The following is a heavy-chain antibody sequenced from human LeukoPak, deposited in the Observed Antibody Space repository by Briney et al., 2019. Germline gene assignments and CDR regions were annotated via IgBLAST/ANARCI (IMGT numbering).Heavy chain of an antibody. V-gene: IGHV3-30*04. D-gene: IGHD6-13*01. CDR3: ARDQHAAAGRGTLYYFDY. J-gene: IGHJ4*02. CDR2: ISYDGTNK. Sequence: GRSLRLSCVATGSTFTSHAMHWVRQAPGKGLEWVAVISYDGTNKYYGDPVKGRFTISRDNSKNTLYLQMNSLRAEDTAVYYCARDQHAAAGRGTLYYFDYWGQGTLVTVSS. CDR1: GSTFTSHA.